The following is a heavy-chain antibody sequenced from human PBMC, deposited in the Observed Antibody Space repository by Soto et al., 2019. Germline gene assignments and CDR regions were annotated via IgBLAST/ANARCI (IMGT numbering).Heavy chain of an antibody. J-gene: IGHJ5*02. Sequence: EVQLLESGGGLVQPGGSLRLSSATSGFTFSTYAMSWVRQAPGKGLEWVSGISGSGGGTYYPDSVKGRFTISRDHSKNTLYLQMSSLRADDTAVYYCGKGQPRAAALLDPWGQGTLVTVSS. CDR1: GFTFSTYA. CDR2: ISGSGGGT. D-gene: IGHD6-13*01. V-gene: IGHV3-23*01. CDR3: GKGQPRAAALLDP.